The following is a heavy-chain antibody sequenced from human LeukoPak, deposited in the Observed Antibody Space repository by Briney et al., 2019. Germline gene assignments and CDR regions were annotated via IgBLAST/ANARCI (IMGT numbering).Heavy chain of an antibody. CDR3: AREWGSSGYFDY. CDR2: IYSGGST. V-gene: IGHV3-53*01. D-gene: IGHD6-6*01. Sequence: GGSLRLSCAASGFTVSSNYMSWVRQAPGKGLEWVSVIYSGGSTYYADSVKGRFTIPRDNSKNTLYLQMNSLRAEDTAVYYCAREWGSSGYFDYWGQGTLVTVSS. CDR1: GFTVSSNY. J-gene: IGHJ4*02.